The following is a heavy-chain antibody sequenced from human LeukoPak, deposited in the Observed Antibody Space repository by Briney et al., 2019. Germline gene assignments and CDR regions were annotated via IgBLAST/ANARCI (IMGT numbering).Heavy chain of an antibody. Sequence: SETLSLTCAVYGGSFSGYYWSWIRQPPGKGREWIGEINHSGRTNYNPSRKSRVTISVDTSKNQFFLKLSSVTAAETDVYYCARDLAYYYGSGSYMEDYWGQGTLVTVSS. CDR2: INHSGRT. CDR1: GGSFSGYY. V-gene: IGHV4-34*01. D-gene: IGHD3-10*01. J-gene: IGHJ4*02. CDR3: ARDLAYYYGSGSYMEDY.